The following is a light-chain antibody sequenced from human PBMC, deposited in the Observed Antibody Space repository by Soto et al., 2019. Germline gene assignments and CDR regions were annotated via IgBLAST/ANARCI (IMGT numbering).Light chain of an antibody. CDR2: GAS. J-gene: IGKJ1*01. CDR1: QSVSSSY. Sequence: EVVMTQSPASLSASPGERVTLSCRASQSVSSSYLAWYQQKPGQAPRLLIYGASSRATGIPDRCSGSGSGTDFTLTISRLETEDFAVYYCQQYGSSPTTFSQGTKVDIK. V-gene: IGKV3-20*01. CDR3: QQYGSSPTT.